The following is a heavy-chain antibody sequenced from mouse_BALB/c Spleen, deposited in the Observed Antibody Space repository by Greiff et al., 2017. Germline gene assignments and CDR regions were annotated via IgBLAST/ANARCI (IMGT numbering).Heavy chain of an antibody. CDR2: ISYDGSN. CDR1: GYSITSGYY. Sequence: EVKLMESGPGLVKPSQSLSLTCSVTGYSITSGYYWNWIRQFPGNKLEWMGYISYDGSNNYNPSLKNRISITRDTSKNQLFLKLNSVTTEDTATYCCARGPSWFAYWGQGTLVTVSA. CDR3: ARGPSWFAY. V-gene: IGHV3-6*02. J-gene: IGHJ3*01.